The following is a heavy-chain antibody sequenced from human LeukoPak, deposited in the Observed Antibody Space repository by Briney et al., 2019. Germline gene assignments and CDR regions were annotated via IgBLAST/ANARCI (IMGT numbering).Heavy chain of an antibody. V-gene: IGHV4-30-4*01. CDR3: ARQGRRYGSGSYYRP. Sequence: SQTLSLTCTVSGGSISSGDYYWSWIRQPPGKGLEWIGYIYYSGSTYYNPSLKSRVTISVDTSKNHFSLKLSAVTAADTAVYYCARQGRRYGSGSYYRPWGQGTLVTVSS. J-gene: IGHJ5*02. CDR1: GGSISSGDYY. D-gene: IGHD3-10*01. CDR2: IYYSGST.